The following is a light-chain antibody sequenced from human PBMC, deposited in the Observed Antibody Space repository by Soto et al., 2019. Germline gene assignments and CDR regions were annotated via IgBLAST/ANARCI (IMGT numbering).Light chain of an antibody. J-gene: IGLJ1*01. Sequence: QSVLTQPASVSGSPGQSITISCTGSSSDIGAYNYVSWFQQYPGKAPKLIISEVSNRPSGVSNRFSGSKSGTAASLTISGLQAEDEADYFCCSYAVRDTFFVFGTGTKVTVL. CDR2: EVS. V-gene: IGLV2-14*01. CDR3: CSYAVRDTFFV. CDR1: SSDIGAYNY.